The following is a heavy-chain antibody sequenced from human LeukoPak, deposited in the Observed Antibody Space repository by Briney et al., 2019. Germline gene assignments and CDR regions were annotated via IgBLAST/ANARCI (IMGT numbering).Heavy chain of an antibody. CDR2: IYSGGST. CDR1: GSTVSSTY. V-gene: IGHV3-53*01. CDR3: SREWLQD. J-gene: IGHJ4*02. D-gene: IGHD5-18*01. Sequence: GGSLRLFWAASGSTVSSTYMSSARQAPGKGLEWVSVIYSGGSTYYADSVKGRFTISRDNSMNTLYLQMNSLRAEDTAVYYCSREWLQDWGQGTLVTVSS.